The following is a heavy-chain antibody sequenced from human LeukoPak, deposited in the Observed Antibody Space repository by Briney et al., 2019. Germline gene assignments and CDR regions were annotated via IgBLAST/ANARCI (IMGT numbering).Heavy chain of an antibody. J-gene: IGHJ4*02. V-gene: IGHV2-70*11. CDR1: GFSLSTSGMC. CDR2: IDWDDDK. CDR3: ARISDSSGWNYFDY. Sequence: SGPALVKPTQTLTLTCTFSGFSLSTSGMCVSWIRQPPGKALEWLARIDWDDDKYYSTSLKTRLTISKDTSKNQVVLTMTNMDPVDTATYYCARISDSSGWNYFDYWGQGTLVTVSS. D-gene: IGHD6-19*01.